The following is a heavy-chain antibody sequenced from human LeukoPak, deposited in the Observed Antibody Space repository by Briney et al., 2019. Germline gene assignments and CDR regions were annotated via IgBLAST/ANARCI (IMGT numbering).Heavy chain of an antibody. Sequence: ASVKVSCKASGYTFTSNYIHWVRQAPGQGLEWMGMIYPRDGSTSYAQKFQGRVTVTRDTSTSTVHMELSGLRSEDTAVYYCARDQEGFDYWGQGTLVTASS. CDR1: GYTFTSNY. J-gene: IGHJ4*02. CDR2: IYPRDGST. CDR3: ARDQEGFDY. V-gene: IGHV1-46*01.